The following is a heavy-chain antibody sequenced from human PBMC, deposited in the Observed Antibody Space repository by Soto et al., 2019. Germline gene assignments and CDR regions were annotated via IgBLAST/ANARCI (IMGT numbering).Heavy chain of an antibody. CDR1: GFTFSSYG. D-gene: IGHD3-3*01. CDR2: ISYDGSNK. CDR3: EKGEGYYDFWSGDASGY. J-gene: IGHJ4*02. V-gene: IGHV3-30*18. Sequence: QVQLVDSGGGVVQPGRSLRLSCAASGFTFSSYGMHWVRHAPGKGLEWVAVISYDGSNKYYADSVKGRFTISRDNSKNTLYIKMNSLRDEATAVYYCEKGEGYYDFWSGDASGYWGQGTLVPVSS.